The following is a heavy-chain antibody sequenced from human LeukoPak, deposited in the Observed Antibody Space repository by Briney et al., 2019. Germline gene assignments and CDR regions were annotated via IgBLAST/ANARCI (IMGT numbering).Heavy chain of an antibody. Sequence: PSETLSLTCSVSGYSISSGKYWAWIRQTPGKGLEWIGSIYESGSTYYTPSLKSRVTMSVDTSKSQFSLSLTSVTAADTAVYFCARGPGISGDHIYPDYWGQGIQVTVSS. V-gene: IGHV4-38-2*02. CDR3: ARGPGISGDHIYPDY. J-gene: IGHJ4*02. CDR2: IYESGST. CDR1: GYSISSGKY. D-gene: IGHD2-21*01.